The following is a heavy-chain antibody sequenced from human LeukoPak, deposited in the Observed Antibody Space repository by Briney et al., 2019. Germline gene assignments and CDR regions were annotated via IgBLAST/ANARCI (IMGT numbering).Heavy chain of an antibody. CDR2: IKQDGSEK. D-gene: IGHD1-7*01. CDR3: ATGAYLWNYYFDY. Sequence: GGSLRLSCAASGFTFSRYWMSWVRQAPGKGLEWVASIKQDGSEKHYVDSVKGRFTISRYNAKDSLYLQMNSLRAEDTPVYYCATGAYLWNYYFDYWGQGTPVSVSS. J-gene: IGHJ4*02. V-gene: IGHV3-7*01. CDR1: GFTFSRYW.